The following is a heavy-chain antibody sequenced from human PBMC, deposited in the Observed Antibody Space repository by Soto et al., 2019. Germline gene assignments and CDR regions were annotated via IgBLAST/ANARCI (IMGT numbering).Heavy chain of an antibody. CDR3: ATGAKQGFRFLEWRGYFDL. CDR1: GYTLTELS. Sequence: ASVKVSGKVSGYTLTELSIHWVRQAPGKGLEWMGGFDPEDGETIYAQKFQGRVTMTEDTSTDTAYMELSSLRSEDTAVYYCATGAKQGFRFLEWRGYFDLWGRGTLVTVSS. V-gene: IGHV1-24*01. D-gene: IGHD3-3*01. CDR2: FDPEDGET. J-gene: IGHJ2*01.